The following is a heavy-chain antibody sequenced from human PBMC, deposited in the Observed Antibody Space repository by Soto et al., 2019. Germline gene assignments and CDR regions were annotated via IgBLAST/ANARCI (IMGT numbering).Heavy chain of an antibody. CDR2: ISGSGGST. CDR3: AKDEGLANWGTDAFDI. D-gene: IGHD7-27*01. J-gene: IGHJ3*02. V-gene: IGHV3-23*01. CDR1: GFTFSSYA. Sequence: GGSLRLSCAASGFTFSSYAMSWVRQAPGKGLEWVSAISGSGGSTYYADSMKGRFTISRDNSKNTLYLQMNSLRAEDTAVYYCAKDEGLANWGTDAFDIWGQGTMVTVSS.